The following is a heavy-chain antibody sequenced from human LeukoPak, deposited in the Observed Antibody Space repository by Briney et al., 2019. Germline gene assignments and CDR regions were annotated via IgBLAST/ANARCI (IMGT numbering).Heavy chain of an antibody. V-gene: IGHV4-61*02. CDR1: GGSISSGSYY. Sequence: PSETLSLTCTVSGGSISSGSYYWRWIRQPAGKGLEWIGRIYTSGSTNYNPSLKSRVTISVDTSKNQFPLKLSSVTAADTAVYYCARRGLTMVRGVINAYYYYYYYMDVWGKGTTVTISS. CDR2: IYTSGST. CDR3: ARRGLTMVRGVINAYYYYYYYMDV. D-gene: IGHD3-10*01. J-gene: IGHJ6*03.